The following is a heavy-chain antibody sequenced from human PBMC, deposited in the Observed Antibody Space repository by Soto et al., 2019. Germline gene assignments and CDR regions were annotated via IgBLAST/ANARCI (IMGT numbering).Heavy chain of an antibody. CDR1: VVSLSGYY. CDR3: GRVVIKMDTQSIDS. CDR2: VNPGGIT. J-gene: IGHJ4*02. Sequence: PSETLSLTCAFYVVSLSGYYWTCIRHPPGKGLEWIGEVNPGGITNYSPSVKSRLTISLDTSKKQVSLEMTSVTAADTAVYYCGRVVIKMDTQSIDSWGPGTLVTVSS. V-gene: IGHV4-34*01.